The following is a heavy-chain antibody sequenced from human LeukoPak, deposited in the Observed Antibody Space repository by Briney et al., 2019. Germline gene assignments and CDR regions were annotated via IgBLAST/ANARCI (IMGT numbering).Heavy chain of an antibody. CDR3: AKDRRYGSGSYYFDY. D-gene: IGHD3-10*01. J-gene: IGHJ4*02. Sequence: GGSLRLSCAASGLTFSSYAMSWVRQAPGKGLEWVSAISGSGGSTYYADSVKGRFTISRDNSKNTLYLQMNGLRAEDSVVDYCAKDRRYGSGSYYFDYWGQGTLVTVSS. CDR2: ISGSGGST. CDR1: GLTFSSYA. V-gene: IGHV3-23*01.